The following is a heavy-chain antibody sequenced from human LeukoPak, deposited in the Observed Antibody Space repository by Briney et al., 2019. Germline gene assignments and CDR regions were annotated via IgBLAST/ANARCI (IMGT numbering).Heavy chain of an antibody. V-gene: IGHV3-64D*06. CDR1: GFIFSRYA. Sequence: GGALRLSCSASGFIFSRYAMHWVRQPPGKGLYYVAAISSDGDSTYYADSVKGRFTISRDNSKNTLSLQMSSLKPEDTAVYYCVKTFGYCSSTSCYVFDYWGQGTLVTVSS. CDR3: VKTFGYCSSTSCYVFDY. D-gene: IGHD2-2*01. J-gene: IGHJ4*02. CDR2: ISSDGDST.